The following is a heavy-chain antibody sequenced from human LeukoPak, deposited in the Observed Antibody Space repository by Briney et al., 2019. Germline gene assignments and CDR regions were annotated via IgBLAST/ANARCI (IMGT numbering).Heavy chain of an antibody. Sequence: PGGSLRLSCAASGFTFSSYSMNWVRQAPGKGLEWVSYISSSSTIYYADSVKGRFTISRDNAKNSLYLQMNSLRAEDTAVYYCARDPLEIYDAFDIWGQGTMVTVSS. D-gene: IGHD5-24*01. CDR2: ISSSSTI. CDR3: ARDPLEIYDAFDI. CDR1: GFTFSSYS. J-gene: IGHJ3*02. V-gene: IGHV3-48*01.